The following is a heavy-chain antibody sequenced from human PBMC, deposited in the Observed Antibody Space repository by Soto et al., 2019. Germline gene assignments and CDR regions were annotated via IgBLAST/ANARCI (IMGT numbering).Heavy chain of an antibody. V-gene: IGHV3-53*01. D-gene: IGHD3-10*01. CDR1: GFTVSSNY. CDR2: IYSGGST. Sequence: EVQLVESGGGLIQPGGSLRLSCAVSGFTVSSNYMSWVRQAPGKGLEWVSVIYSGGSTYYADSVKGRFTISRDNSKSTLYLQMNSLRAEDTAVYYCARHITMDPLLVYSGQGTLVTVSS. J-gene: IGHJ4*02. CDR3: ARHITMDPLLVY.